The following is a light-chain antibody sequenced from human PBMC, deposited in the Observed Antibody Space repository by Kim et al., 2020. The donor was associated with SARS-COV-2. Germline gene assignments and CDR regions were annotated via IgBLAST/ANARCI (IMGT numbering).Light chain of an antibody. CDR1: SSDIGGYNY. V-gene: IGLV2-14*01. J-gene: IGLJ2*01. CDR2: DVS. Sequence: QSALTQPASVSGSPGQSITISCTGTSSDIGGYNYVSWYQQHPGKAPKLMIYDVSKRSSGVSNRFSGSKSGNTASLTISGLQAEDEADYYCSSITSSSTGVFGGGTKVTVL. CDR3: SSITSSSTGV.